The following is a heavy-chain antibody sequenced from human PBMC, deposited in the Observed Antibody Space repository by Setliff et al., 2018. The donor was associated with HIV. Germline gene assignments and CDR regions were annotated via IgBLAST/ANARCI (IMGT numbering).Heavy chain of an antibody. D-gene: IGHD7-27*01. CDR3: VRAPTGELDF. V-gene: IGHV4-61*09. Sequence: SETLSLTCTVSGGSISSGTYYWSWIRQPAGKGLEWIGHIYSTGNTNYNSSLKSRVTMSIETSKNQFSLNLNSVTAADTAVYYCVRAPTGELDFWGQGTLVTVSS. J-gene: IGHJ4*02. CDR1: GGSISSGTYY. CDR2: IYSTGNT.